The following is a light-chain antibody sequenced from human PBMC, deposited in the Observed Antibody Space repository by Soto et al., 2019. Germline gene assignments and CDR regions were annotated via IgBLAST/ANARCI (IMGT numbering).Light chain of an antibody. Sequence: DIQMTQSPSSLSASVGDGVTITCRASQGISNSLAWYQQKPGKIPKLLIYAASTLQSGVPSRFSGSGSGTDFTLTISSLQPEDVASYYCQEYNSAPFTVGPGTKVDI. J-gene: IGKJ3*01. CDR2: AAS. CDR3: QEYNSAPFT. CDR1: QGISNS. V-gene: IGKV1-27*01.